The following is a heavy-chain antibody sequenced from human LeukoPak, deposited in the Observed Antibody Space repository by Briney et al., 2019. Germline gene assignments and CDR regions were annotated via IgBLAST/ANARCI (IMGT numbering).Heavy chain of an antibody. J-gene: IGHJ4*02. D-gene: IGHD6-13*01. Sequence: GGSLRLSCAASGFTFNSYAMSWVRQAPGKGLEWVSIISGGGGSTSYADSVKGRFTISRDNSKNTLYLQMNSLRAEDTAVYYCARDDRSSWDYWGQGTLVTVSS. CDR3: ARDDRSSWDY. V-gene: IGHV3-23*01. CDR1: GFTFNSYA. CDR2: ISGGGGST.